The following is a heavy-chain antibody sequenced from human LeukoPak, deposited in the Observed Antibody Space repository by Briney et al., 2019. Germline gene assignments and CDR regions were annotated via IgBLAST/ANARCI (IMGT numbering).Heavy chain of an antibody. D-gene: IGHD1-26*01. Sequence: GGSLRLSCAATGFTFKDYGMHWVRQPPGKGLEWVSSINWNGGGTDYADSVKGRFTISRDNAKNSLYLQLSSLRPEDTALYYCAKHMRATNTYSFVGLDVWGQGTTVTVSS. J-gene: IGHJ6*02. V-gene: IGHV3-9*01. CDR2: INWNGGGT. CDR1: GFTFKDYG. CDR3: AKHMRATNTYSFVGLDV.